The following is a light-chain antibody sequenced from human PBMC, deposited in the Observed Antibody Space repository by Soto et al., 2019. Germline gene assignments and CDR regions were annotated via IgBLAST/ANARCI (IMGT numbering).Light chain of an antibody. CDR2: LNSDGSH. V-gene: IGLV4-69*01. Sequence: QSVLTQSPSASASLGASVKLTCTLSSGHSSYDIAWHQQQPEKGPRYLMKLNSDGSHNKGDGIPDRFSGSSSGAERYLTISSLQSEDEADYYCQTWGTGMIFGGGTKVTVL. J-gene: IGLJ2*01. CDR3: QTWGTGMI. CDR1: SGHSSYD.